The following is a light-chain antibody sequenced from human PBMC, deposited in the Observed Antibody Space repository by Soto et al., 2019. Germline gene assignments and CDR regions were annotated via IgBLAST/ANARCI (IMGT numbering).Light chain of an antibody. CDR2: DNS. V-gene: IGLV3-21*02. Sequence: YELSPPPSVSVAAGRTATISCGENNIDSRTVHWYQQKPGQAPLLVVYDNSFRPSGIPNRFSGSNSGNTVTLTISRVEAGDEADYYCQVWDNVDDHIDVFGTGNKGTVL. CDR3: QVWDNVDDHIDV. CDR1: NIDSRT. J-gene: IGLJ1*01.